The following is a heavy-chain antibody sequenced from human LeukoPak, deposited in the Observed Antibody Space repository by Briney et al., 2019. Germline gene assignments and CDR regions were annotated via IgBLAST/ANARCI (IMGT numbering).Heavy chain of an antibody. Sequence: PGGSLRLPCTGSGFTFSSYTMNWVRQAPGKGLEWVSSISPSGASTFHAESVKGRFTISRDNAKRSLYFQMNALGGDDTAVYYCVRDYLGESGAGGPWGQGTLVTVSS. V-gene: IGHV3-21*01. CDR1: GFTFSSYT. CDR3: VRDYLGESGAGGP. J-gene: IGHJ5*02. D-gene: IGHD3-10*01. CDR2: ISPSGAST.